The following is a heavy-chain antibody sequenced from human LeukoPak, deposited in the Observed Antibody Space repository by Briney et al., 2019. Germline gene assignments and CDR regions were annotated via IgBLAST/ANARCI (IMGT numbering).Heavy chain of an antibody. Sequence: PSETLSLTCTVSGGSISSSNYYWGWIRQPPGKGLEWIASIHYSETTYYNPSLKSRVTISVDTSKNHFSLKLSSVTAADTAVYYCARGPTYQPIDFWGQGTLVTVSS. CDR3: ARGPTYQPIDF. V-gene: IGHV4-39*02. D-gene: IGHD2-2*01. CDR1: GGSISSSNYY. J-gene: IGHJ4*02. CDR2: IHYSETT.